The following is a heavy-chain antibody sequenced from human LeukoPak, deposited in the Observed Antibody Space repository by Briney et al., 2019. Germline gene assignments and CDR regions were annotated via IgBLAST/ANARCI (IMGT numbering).Heavy chain of an antibody. D-gene: IGHD5-18*01. CDR1: GFTFTDHY. CDR3: ARDHKLQLLDY. J-gene: IGHJ4*02. CDR2: IGPHSTFT. V-gene: IGHV1-2*02. Sequence: ASVKVSCKSSGFTFTDHYIHWVRQGPGQGLEWMGYIGPHSTFTSSPQKFQGRVTMTRDMSTSTAYMELSSLRSEDTAVYYCARDHKLQLLDYWGQGTLVTVSS.